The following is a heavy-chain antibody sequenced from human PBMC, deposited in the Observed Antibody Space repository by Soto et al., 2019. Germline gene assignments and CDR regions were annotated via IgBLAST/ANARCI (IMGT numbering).Heavy chain of an antibody. D-gene: IGHD2-21*01. V-gene: IGHV3-73*01. CDR3: SREEVMEYFYYGTDL. CDR2: IRSKANNYAT. Sequence: PGGSLRLSCAASRFTFSASTIHWVRQASGKGLEWVGRIRSKANNYATAYDASVNGRFTISRDDSKNTAYLQMNSLKTDDTAVYYCSREEVMEYFYYGTDLWGQGTTVTVSS. J-gene: IGHJ6*02. CDR1: RFTFSAST.